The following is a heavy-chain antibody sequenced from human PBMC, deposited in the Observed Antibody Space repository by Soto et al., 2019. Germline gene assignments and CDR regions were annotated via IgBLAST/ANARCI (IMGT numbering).Heavy chain of an antibody. V-gene: IGHV1-8*01. CDR2: MNPNSGNT. J-gene: IGHJ6*02. D-gene: IGHD2-21*02. CDR3: ARDAYCGGDCYSYYYGMDV. Sequence: QVQLVQSGAEVKKPGASVKVFCKASGYTFTSYDINWVRQATRQGLEWMGWMNPNSGNTGYAQKFQGRVTMTRNTSISTAYMELSSLRSEDTAVYYCARDAYCGGDCYSYYYGMDVWGQGTTVTVSS. CDR1: GYTFTSYD.